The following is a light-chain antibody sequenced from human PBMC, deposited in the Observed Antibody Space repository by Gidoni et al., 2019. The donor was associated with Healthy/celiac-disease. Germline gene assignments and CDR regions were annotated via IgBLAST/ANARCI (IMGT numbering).Light chain of an antibody. V-gene: IGKV3-11*01. Sequence: EIVFTQSPATLSLSPGEGATLSCRASQSVSSYLAWYQQKPDQAPRLLIYDASNRATGIPARFSGSGSGTDFTLTISSLEPEDFSVYFCQQRSNWPPFTFGPGTKVDIK. CDR1: QSVSSY. J-gene: IGKJ3*01. CDR3: QQRSNWPPFT. CDR2: DAS.